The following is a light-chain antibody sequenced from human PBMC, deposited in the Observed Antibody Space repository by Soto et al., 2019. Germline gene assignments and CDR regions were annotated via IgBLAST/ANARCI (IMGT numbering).Light chain of an antibody. V-gene: IGKV1-5*01. J-gene: IGKJ1*01. Sequence: DIQMTQSPSTLSASVGDRVTITCRASQTISTWLAWYQQKPGKVPKLLIYDASSLESGVPSRFSGSGSGTEFTLTISGLQPDDLGTYYCQQYNRYSKKFGQGTKVDIK. CDR3: QQYNRYSKK. CDR2: DAS. CDR1: QTISTW.